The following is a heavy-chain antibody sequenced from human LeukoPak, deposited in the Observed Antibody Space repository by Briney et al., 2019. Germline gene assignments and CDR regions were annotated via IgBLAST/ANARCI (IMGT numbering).Heavy chain of an antibody. Sequence: GGPLRLSCAASGFTFSSYAMSWVRQAPGKGLEWVSAISGGGGSTYYADSVKGRFTISRDNSKNTLYLQMSSLRAEDTAVYYCAKDREAYYDFWSGYHPALDVWGQGTTVTVSS. J-gene: IGHJ6*02. CDR1: GFTFSSYA. CDR2: ISGGGGST. D-gene: IGHD3-3*01. CDR3: AKDREAYYDFWSGYHPALDV. V-gene: IGHV3-23*01.